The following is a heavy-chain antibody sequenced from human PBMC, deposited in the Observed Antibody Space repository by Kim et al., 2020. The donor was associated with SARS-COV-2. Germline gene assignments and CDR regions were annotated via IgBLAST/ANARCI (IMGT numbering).Heavy chain of an antibody. CDR2: IWYDGSNK. J-gene: IGHJ6*02. Sequence: GGSLRLSCAASGFTFSSYGMHWVRQAPGKGLEWVAVIWYDGSNKYYADSVKGRFTISRDNSKNTLYLQMNSLRAEDTAVYYCARDGPWDSSSSERRYYYGMDVWGQGTTVTVSS. V-gene: IGHV3-33*01. CDR1: GFTFSSYG. D-gene: IGHD6-6*01. CDR3: ARDGPWDSSSSERRYYYGMDV.